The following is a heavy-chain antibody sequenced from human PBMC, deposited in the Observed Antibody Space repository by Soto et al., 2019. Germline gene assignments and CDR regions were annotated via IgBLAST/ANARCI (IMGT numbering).Heavy chain of an antibody. CDR1: GGSISSSNW. CDR3: ASSSGYSSGWWYYFDY. CDR2: IYHSGST. D-gene: IGHD6-19*01. J-gene: IGHJ4*02. V-gene: IGHV4-4*02. Sequence: SETLSLTCAVSGGSISSSNWWSWVRQPPGKGLEWIGEIYHSGSTNYNPSLKSRVTVSVDKSKNQFSLKLSSVTAADTAVYYCASSSGYSSGWWYYFDYWGQGTLVTVSS.